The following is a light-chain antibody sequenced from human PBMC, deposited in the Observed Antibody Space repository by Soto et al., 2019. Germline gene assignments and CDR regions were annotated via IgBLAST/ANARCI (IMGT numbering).Light chain of an antibody. Sequence: QSALTQPASVSVSPGQSITISCTGTSSDVGSYNLVSWYQQHPGKAPKLMIYEVSKRPSGVSNRFSGSKSGNTASLTISGLQAEDEADYYCCSYAGRSTHVVFGGGTQLNVL. J-gene: IGLJ2*01. V-gene: IGLV2-23*02. CDR3: CSYAGRSTHVV. CDR2: EVS. CDR1: SSDVGSYNL.